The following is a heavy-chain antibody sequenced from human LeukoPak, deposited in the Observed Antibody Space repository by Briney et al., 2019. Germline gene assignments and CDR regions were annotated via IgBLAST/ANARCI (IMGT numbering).Heavy chain of an antibody. D-gene: IGHD3-3*01. CDR2: LYYRGST. CDR3: ARHGDYSIWGVDAERDWFDP. Sequence: SETLSVTRTLSRGSLSSSSYYWGWIRRPPGEGLVWIGCLYYRGSTYYNPPRKTRVPISVATPKTQFSLNLISVPPADTAVFYCARHGDYSIWGVDAERDWFDPWGQGTLVTVSS. V-gene: IGHV4-39*01. J-gene: IGHJ5*02. CDR1: RGSLSSSSYY.